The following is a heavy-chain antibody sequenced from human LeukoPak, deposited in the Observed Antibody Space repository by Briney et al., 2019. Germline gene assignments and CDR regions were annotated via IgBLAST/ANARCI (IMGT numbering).Heavy chain of an antibody. CDR2: ISSSSSYI. V-gene: IGHV3-21*01. D-gene: IGHD1-7*01. J-gene: IGHJ6*02. CDR1: GFTFSSYS. Sequence: GGSLRLSCAASGFTFSSYSMNWVRQAPGKGLEWVSSISSSSSYIYYADSVKGRFTISRDNAKNSLYLQMDSLRAEDTAVYYCAKSTRVNSRDYGMDVWGQGTTVTVFS. CDR3: AKSTRVNSRDYGMDV.